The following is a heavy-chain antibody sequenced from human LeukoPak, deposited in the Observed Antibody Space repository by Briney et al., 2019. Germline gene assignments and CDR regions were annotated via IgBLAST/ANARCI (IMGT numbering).Heavy chain of an antibody. D-gene: IGHD6-13*01. CDR1: GLSISSSSYY. Sequence: PSETLSLTCTVSGLSISSSSYYWRWIRQPPGKGLEWIGSIYYSGSTYYNPSLKSRVTISVDTSKNQFSLKLSSVTAADTAVYYCARHSGPYSSSWFDYWGQGTLVTASS. CDR2: IYYSGST. CDR3: ARHSGPYSSSWFDY. V-gene: IGHV4-39*01. J-gene: IGHJ5*01.